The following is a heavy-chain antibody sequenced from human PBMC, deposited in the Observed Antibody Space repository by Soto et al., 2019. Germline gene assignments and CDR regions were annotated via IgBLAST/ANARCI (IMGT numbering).Heavy chain of an antibody. V-gene: IGHV1-3*05. Sequence: QVQLVQSGAEENKPGASVKVSCKASGYTFTSYAMHWVRQAPGQRLEWMGWINAGNGNTKDSQKFQGRVTITRDTSASEAYMELSGLRYKDTAVYYCAGVLNLCGSGWYDWYFDLWGSGTLVTVSS. CDR2: INAGNGNT. CDR1: GYTFTSYA. D-gene: IGHD6-19*01. J-gene: IGHJ2*01. CDR3: AGVLNLCGSGWYDWYFDL.